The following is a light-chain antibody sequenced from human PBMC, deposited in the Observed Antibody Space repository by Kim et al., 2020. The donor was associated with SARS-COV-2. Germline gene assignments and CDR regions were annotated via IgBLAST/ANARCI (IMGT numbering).Light chain of an antibody. CDR1: QIILDTFLNKYR. J-gene: IGKJ1*01. Sequence: ATINCKSSQIILDTFLNKYRLAWYQQKPGQSPKLLIYSASIRESGVPDRFSGDGSGTDFTLTIASLQAEDVAVYSCQQYYQHPPTFGQGTKVDIK. V-gene: IGKV4-1*01. CDR2: SAS. CDR3: QQYYQHPPT.